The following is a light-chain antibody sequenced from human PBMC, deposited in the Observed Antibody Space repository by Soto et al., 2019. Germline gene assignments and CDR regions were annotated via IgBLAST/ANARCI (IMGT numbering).Light chain of an antibody. V-gene: IGKV3-15*01. CDR2: GAS. Sequence: EVVMTQSPATLSVSPGDRATLSCRASQNVNTNLAWYQQQPGQAPRLLIFGASTWATGIPARFSGSGSGTEFTLTISSLQPEDFAVYYCQQYNNWPLNFGGGTKV. CDR3: QQYNNWPLN. CDR1: QNVNTN. J-gene: IGKJ4*01.